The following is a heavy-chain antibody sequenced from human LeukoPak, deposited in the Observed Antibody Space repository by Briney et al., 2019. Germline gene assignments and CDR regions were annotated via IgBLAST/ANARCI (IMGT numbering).Heavy chain of an antibody. CDR3: ARDATAMDYYYYMDV. J-gene: IGHJ6*03. V-gene: IGHV1-18*01. Sequence: ASVKVSCKASGYTFTSYGISWVRQAPGQGLEWMGWISAYNGNTNYAQKLQGRVTMTTDTSTSTAYMELRSLRSDDTAVYYCARDATAMDYYYYMDVWGKGTTVTVSS. CDR1: GYTFTSYG. D-gene: IGHD2-21*02. CDR2: ISAYNGNT.